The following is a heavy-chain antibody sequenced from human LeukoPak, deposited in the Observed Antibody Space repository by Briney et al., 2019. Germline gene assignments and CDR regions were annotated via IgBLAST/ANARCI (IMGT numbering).Heavy chain of an antibody. J-gene: IGHJ4*02. CDR3: TREHEYGGKMALFDD. CDR1: GFTFRNYA. D-gene: IGHD4-23*01. CDR2: MWYDGTNK. V-gene: IGHV3-33*01. Sequence: GGSLRLSCAASGFTFRNYAMHWVRQAPGKGLEWVAVMWYDGTNKHYLDSLKGRFTISRDNSKNTLFLGMSSLRAEDTAVYYCTREHEYGGKMALFDDWGQGTLVTVPS.